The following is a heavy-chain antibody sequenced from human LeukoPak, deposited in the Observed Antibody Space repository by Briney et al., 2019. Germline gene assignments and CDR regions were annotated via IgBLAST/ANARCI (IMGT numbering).Heavy chain of an antibody. D-gene: IGHD3-3*01. CDR3: ASIPFGVVINDAFDI. V-gene: IGHV3-48*01. J-gene: IGHJ3*02. CDR2: ISSSSSTI. CDR1: GFTFSSYS. Sequence: PGGSLRLSCAASGFTFSSYSMNWVRQAPGKGLEWVSYISSSSSTIYYADSVKGPFTISRDNAKNSLYLQMNSLRAEDTAVYYCASIPFGVVINDAFDIWGQGTMVTVSS.